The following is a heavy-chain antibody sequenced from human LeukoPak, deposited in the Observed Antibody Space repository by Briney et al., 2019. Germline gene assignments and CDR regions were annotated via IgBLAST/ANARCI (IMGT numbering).Heavy chain of an antibody. CDR3: ASVDCSGGSCYSFIPFDY. D-gene: IGHD2-15*01. J-gene: IGHJ4*02. CDR2: IIPIFGTA. CDR1: GGTFSSYA. Sequence: GSSVKVSRKASGGTFSSYAISWVRQAPGQGLEWMGGIIPIFGTANYAQKFQGRVTITADESTSTAYMELSSLRSEDTAVYYCASVDCSGGSCYSFIPFDYWGQGTLVTVSS. V-gene: IGHV1-69*01.